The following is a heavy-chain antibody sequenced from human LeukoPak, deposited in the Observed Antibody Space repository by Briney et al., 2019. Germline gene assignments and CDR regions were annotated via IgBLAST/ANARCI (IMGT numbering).Heavy chain of an antibody. CDR1: GYTFTGYY. CDR3: ATAAGIAAADTGNWFDP. V-gene: IGHV1-2*02. J-gene: IGHJ5*02. D-gene: IGHD6-13*01. CDR2: INPNSGGT. Sequence: SVKVSCKASGYTFTGYYMHWVRQAPGQGLEWMGWINPNSGGTNYAQKFQGRVTMTRDTSISTAYMELSRLRSDDTAVYYCATAAGIAAADTGNWFDPWGQGTLVTVSS.